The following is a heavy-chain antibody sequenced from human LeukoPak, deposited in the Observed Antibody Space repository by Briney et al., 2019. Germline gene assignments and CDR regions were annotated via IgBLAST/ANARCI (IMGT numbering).Heavy chain of an antibody. V-gene: IGHV1-18*01. CDR1: GYTFTSYG. J-gene: IGHJ4*02. Sequence: ASVKVSCKASGYTFTSYGISWVRQGPGQGLEWIGWISAYYGNTNYAQNLQGRLTMTTDTSTSTAYMELRSLRSDDTAVYYCARDGQFGGAPRYWGQGTLVTVSS. CDR2: ISAYYGNT. CDR3: ARDGQFGGAPRY. D-gene: IGHD3-16*01.